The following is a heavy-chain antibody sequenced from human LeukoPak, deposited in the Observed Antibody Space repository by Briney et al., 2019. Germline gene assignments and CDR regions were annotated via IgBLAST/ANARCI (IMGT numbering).Heavy chain of an antibody. CDR2: IYYSGST. V-gene: IGHV4-59*01. J-gene: IGHJ6*02. CDR3: ARDVLRWFGDDYYYYYGMDV. Sequence: SETLSLTCTVSGGSISSYYWSWIPQPPGKGLEWIGRIYYSGSTNYNPSLMSRVTISLDTSKNQFSLKLSSVTAADTAVYYCARDVLRWFGDDYYYYYGMDVWGQGTTVTVSS. CDR1: GGSISSYY. D-gene: IGHD3-10*01.